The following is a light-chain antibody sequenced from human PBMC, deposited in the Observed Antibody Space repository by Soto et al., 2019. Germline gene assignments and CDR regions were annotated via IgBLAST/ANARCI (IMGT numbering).Light chain of an antibody. CDR3: SSYTTTNSWV. V-gene: IGLV2-14*01. CDR2: EVN. J-gene: IGLJ3*02. CDR1: GGDFGSSTY. Sequence: QSVLIQPASVSGSPGQSLIISCTGTGGDFGSSTYVSWYQQHSDKAPKVVIYEVNKRPSGVSSRFSGAKSGSTASLTISGLQGDDEATYFCSSYTTTNSWVFGGGTKLTAL.